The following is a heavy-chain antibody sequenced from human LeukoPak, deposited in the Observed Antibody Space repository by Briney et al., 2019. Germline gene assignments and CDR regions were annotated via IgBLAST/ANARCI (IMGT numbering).Heavy chain of an antibody. CDR1: GFTFTSSA. J-gene: IGHJ4*02. D-gene: IGHD2-2*02. CDR2: IVVGSGNT. CDR3: AADPHIVVVPAAIGDGRDFDY. Sequence: SVKVSCKASGFTFTSSAVQWVRQARGQRLEWIGWIVVGSGNTNYAQKFQERVTITRDMSTSTAYMELNSLRSEDTAVYYCAADPHIVVVPAAIGDGRDFDYWGQGTLVTVSS. V-gene: IGHV1-58*01.